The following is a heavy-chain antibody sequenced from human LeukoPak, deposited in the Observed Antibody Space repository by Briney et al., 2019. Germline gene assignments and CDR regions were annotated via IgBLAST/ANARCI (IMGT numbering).Heavy chain of an antibody. D-gene: IGHD2-15*01. CDR1: GFTFGDYA. CDR3: TRDSVLGLSGY. J-gene: IGHJ4*02. Sequence: HTGGSLRLSCTASGFTFGDYAMSWVRQAPGKGLEWVGFIRSKAYGGTTEYAASVKGRFTISRDDSKSIAYLQMNSLKTEDTAVYYCTRDSVLGLSGYWGQGTLVTVSS. CDR2: IRSKAYGGTT. V-gene: IGHV3-49*04.